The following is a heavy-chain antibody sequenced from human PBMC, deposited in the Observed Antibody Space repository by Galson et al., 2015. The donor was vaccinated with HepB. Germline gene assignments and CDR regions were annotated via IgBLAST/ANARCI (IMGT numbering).Heavy chain of an antibody. Sequence: QVQLQESGPGLVKPSETLSLTCAVYGGSFSGYYWSWIRQPPGKGLEWFGEINHSGSTNYNPSLKSRVTISVDTSKNQFSLKLSSVTAADTAVYYCARDGEYCTNGVCYFDYWGQGTLVTVSS. J-gene: IGHJ4*02. V-gene: IGHV4-34*01. CDR3: ARDGEYCTNGVCYFDY. D-gene: IGHD2-8*01. CDR2: INHSGST. CDR1: GGSFSGYY.